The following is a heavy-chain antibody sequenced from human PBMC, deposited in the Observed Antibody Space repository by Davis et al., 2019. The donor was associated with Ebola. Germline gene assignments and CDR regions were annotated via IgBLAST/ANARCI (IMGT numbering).Heavy chain of an antibody. CDR3: AREGGVVRFLEWLSTDDSFDI. Sequence: GVLKISCEGSGFTFDGYGMSWVRQAPGKGLEWVSGINWNGGKTGYGDSVKGRFTISRDNTKNSLYLQMNSLRAEDTALYYCAREGGVVRFLEWLSTDDSFDIWGQGTMVTVSS. CDR2: INWNGGKT. CDR1: GFTFDGYG. D-gene: IGHD3-3*01. V-gene: IGHV3-20*04. J-gene: IGHJ3*02.